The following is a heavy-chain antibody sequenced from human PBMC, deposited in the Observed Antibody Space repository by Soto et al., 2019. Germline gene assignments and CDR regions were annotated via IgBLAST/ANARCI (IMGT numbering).Heavy chain of an antibody. CDR1: GGSVTSGSYY. CDR3: ARDQGIAVAVFDY. J-gene: IGHJ4*02. V-gene: IGHV4-61*01. CDR2: IYYSGST. D-gene: IGHD6-19*01. Sequence: QVQLQESGPGLVKPSETLSLTCTVSGGSVTSGSYYWSWIRQPPGKGLEWIGYIYYSGSTNYNPSLKSRVTISVDTSKNQFSLKLSSVTAADTALYYCARDQGIAVAVFDYWGQGTLVTVSS.